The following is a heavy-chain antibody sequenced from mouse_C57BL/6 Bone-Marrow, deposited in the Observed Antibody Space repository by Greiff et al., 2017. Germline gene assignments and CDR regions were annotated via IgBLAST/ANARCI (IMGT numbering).Heavy chain of an antibody. CDR1: GYTFTSYW. D-gene: IGHD1-1*01. CDR2: TNPSSGYT. V-gene: IGHV1-7*01. CDR3: AREGDYYYGSADY. J-gene: IGHJ2*01. Sequence: VQLHQSGAELAKPGASVKLSCKASGYTFTSYWMHCLKQRPGQGLEWIGYTNPSSGYTKYNQKFKDKATLTADKSSSTAYMQLSSLTYEDSAVYYCAREGDYYYGSADYWGQGTTLTVSS.